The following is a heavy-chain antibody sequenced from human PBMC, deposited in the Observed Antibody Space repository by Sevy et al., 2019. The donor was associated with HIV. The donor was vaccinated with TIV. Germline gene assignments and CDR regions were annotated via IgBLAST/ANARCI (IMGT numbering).Heavy chain of an antibody. CDR2: ISNSGSAL. Sequence: GESLILSCAASGFIFSSYEMNWVRQAPGKGLEGISYISNSGSALYYSDSVKGRFTISRDNAKNSLYLQMNSLRAEDTAVYYCARALTGTTGFYYYYGMDVWGQGTTVTVSS. CDR1: GFIFSSYE. CDR3: ARALTGTTGFYYYYGMDV. J-gene: IGHJ6*02. D-gene: IGHD1-7*01. V-gene: IGHV3-48*03.